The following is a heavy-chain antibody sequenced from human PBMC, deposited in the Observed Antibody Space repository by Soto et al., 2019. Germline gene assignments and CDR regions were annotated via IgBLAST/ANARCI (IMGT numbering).Heavy chain of an antibody. D-gene: IGHD1-1*01. V-gene: IGHV3-23*01. CDR1: GFTFSSYA. CDR3: AKDKPGTTSFDY. Sequence: PGGSLRLSCAASGFTFSSYAMNWVRQAPGKGLEWVSAISGSGGSTHYADSVKGRFTISRDTSKNTLYLQLNTRRADDTAVYYCAKDKPGTTSFDYWGQGTLVTVSS. CDR2: ISGSGGST. J-gene: IGHJ4*02.